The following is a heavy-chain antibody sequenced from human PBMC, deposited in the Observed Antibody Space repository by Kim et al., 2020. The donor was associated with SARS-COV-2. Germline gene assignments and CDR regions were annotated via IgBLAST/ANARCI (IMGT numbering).Heavy chain of an antibody. Sequence: NGNTKYSQKFQGRVTITRDISASTAYMELSSLRSEDTAVYYCARGGGWSTWGQGTLVTVSS. V-gene: IGHV1-3*01. CDR3: ARGGGWST. CDR2: NGNT. D-gene: IGHD6-19*01. J-gene: IGHJ5*02.